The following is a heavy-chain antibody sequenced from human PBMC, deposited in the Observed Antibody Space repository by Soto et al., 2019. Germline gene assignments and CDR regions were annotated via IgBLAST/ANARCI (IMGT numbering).Heavy chain of an antibody. CDR3: ARAPRSGYYHTDY. J-gene: IGHJ4*02. Sequence: TXSLTCALSGGSISSGDYYWSWIRQPPGKGLEWIGYIYYSGSTYYNPSLKSRVTISVDTSKNQFSLKLSSVTAADTAVYYCARAPRSGYYHTDYWGQGTLVTVSS. D-gene: IGHD3-22*01. CDR1: GGSISSGDYY. CDR2: IYYSGST. V-gene: IGHV4-30-4*01.